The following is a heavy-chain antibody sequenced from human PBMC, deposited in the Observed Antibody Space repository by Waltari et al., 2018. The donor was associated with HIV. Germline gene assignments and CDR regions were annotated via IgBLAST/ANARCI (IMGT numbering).Heavy chain of an antibody. CDR1: GGSISSNVYH. D-gene: IGHD4-17*01. CDR3: VAQDYSDSVDW. CDR2: IYYTVNT. Sequence: QLRLQESGPRLVKPSATLSLTCSVSGGSISSNVYHWGGIRQSPGKGLEWIGSIYYTVNTYYKPSLKRRVTISIDTSKNQFSLRLTSVTAADTAIYYCVAQDYSDSVDWWGQGTLVTVFS. V-gene: IGHV4-39*07. J-gene: IGHJ4*02.